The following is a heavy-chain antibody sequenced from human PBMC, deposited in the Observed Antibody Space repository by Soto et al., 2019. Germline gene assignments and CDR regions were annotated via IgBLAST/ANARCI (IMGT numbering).Heavy chain of an antibody. V-gene: IGHV3-49*03. CDR3: TPTLTGTYYYYYYMDV. Sequence: GGSLRLSCTASGFTFGAYAMSWFRQAPWKGLEWVGFIRSKAYGGTTEYAASVKGRFTISRDDSKSIAYLQMNSLKTEDTAVYYCTPTLTGTYYYYYYMDVWRKATTVTSP. CDR1: GFTFGAYA. J-gene: IGHJ6*03. CDR2: IRSKAYGGTT.